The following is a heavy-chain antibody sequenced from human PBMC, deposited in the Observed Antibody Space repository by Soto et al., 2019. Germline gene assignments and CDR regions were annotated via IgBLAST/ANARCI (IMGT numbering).Heavy chain of an antibody. V-gene: IGHV4-38-2*01. CDR3: AAPGTPNYDYVWGSYRYQFDY. J-gene: IGHJ4*02. D-gene: IGHD3-16*02. Sequence: SETLSLTCAVSGYSIGSGYYWGWIRQPPGKGLEWIGSIYHSGSTYYNPSLKSRVTISVDTSKNQFSLKLSSVTAADTAVYYCAAPGTPNYDYVWGSYRYQFDYWGQGTLVTVSS. CDR2: IYHSGST. CDR1: GYSIGSGYY.